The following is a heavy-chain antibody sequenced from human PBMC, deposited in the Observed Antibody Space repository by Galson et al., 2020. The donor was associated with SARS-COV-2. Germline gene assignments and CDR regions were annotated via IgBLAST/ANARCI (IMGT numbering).Heavy chain of an antibody. CDR3: ARDLGYSYGYYYYYGMDV. Sequence: GSLRLSCAASGFTFSSYAMHWVRQAPGKGLEWVAVISYDGSNKYYADSVKGRFTISRDNSKNTLYLQMNSLRAEDTAVYYCARDLGYSYGYYYYYGMDVWGQGTTVTVSS. CDR1: GFTFSSYA. D-gene: IGHD5-18*01. V-gene: IGHV3-30-3*01. J-gene: IGHJ6*02. CDR2: ISYDGSNK.